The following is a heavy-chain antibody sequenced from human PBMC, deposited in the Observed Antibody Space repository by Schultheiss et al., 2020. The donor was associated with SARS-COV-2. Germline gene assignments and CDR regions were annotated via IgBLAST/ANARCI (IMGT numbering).Heavy chain of an antibody. CDR1: GYTFTSHG. CDR3: AREDPIWGQQLPRD. Sequence: ASVKVSCKASGYTFTSHGINWVRQAPGQGLEWMGWISAYNGNTNYAQKLQGRVTMTTDTSTSTAYMELRSLRSDDTAVYYCAREDPIWGQQLPRDWGQGTLVTVSS. V-gene: IGHV1-18*01. CDR2: ISAYNGNT. J-gene: IGHJ4*02. D-gene: IGHD6-13*01.